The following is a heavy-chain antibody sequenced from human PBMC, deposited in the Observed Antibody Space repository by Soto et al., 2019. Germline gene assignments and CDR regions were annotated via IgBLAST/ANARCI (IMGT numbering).Heavy chain of an antibody. CDR1: GGSITNHY. Sequence: QVQLQESGPGLVKPSEPLSLTCPVSGGSITNHYWSWFRQPPGKGLEWIGYIYYNGNTNYNPSLKSRVTMSVDTSRNQISLKLTTVTTADTAVYYCTRANWYSEYWGQGTLVTVSS. CDR2: IYYNGNT. CDR3: TRANWYSEY. D-gene: IGHD7-27*01. J-gene: IGHJ4*02. V-gene: IGHV4-59*11.